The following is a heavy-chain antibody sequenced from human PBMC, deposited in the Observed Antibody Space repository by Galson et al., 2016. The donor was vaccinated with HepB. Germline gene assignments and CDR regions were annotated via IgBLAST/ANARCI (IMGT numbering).Heavy chain of an antibody. Sequence: SLRLSCAASGFTFSDYYMSWIRQAPGKGLEWVSYISSSSSYTNYAESVKGRFTISRDNAKNSLYLQMNNLRAEDTAVYYCARAQTTVVTYIDNWGQGTLVTVSS. CDR3: ARAQTTVVTYIDN. CDR1: GFTFSDYY. CDR2: ISSSSSYT. D-gene: IGHD4-23*01. J-gene: IGHJ4*02. V-gene: IGHV3-11*06.